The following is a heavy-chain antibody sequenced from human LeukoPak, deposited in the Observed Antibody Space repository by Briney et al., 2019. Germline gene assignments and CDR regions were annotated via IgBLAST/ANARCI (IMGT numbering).Heavy chain of an antibody. CDR3: TTRSGDFWSGFVN. Sequence: ASVKVSCKVSGNSLSELSIQWVRQAPGKGLECMGGFDPEEAKMVYAQNFQGRVTMTEDTSTQTAYRELSGLTSDATAVYYCTTRSGDFWSGFVNWGQGTLVTVSS. CDR1: GNSLSELS. CDR2: FDPEEAKM. V-gene: IGHV1-24*01. D-gene: IGHD3-3*01. J-gene: IGHJ4*02.